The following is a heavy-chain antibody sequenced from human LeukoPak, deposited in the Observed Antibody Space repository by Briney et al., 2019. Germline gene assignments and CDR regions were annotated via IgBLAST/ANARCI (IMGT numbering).Heavy chain of an antibody. CDR1: GFRFGGYA. Sequence: GGSLRLSCSGSGFRFGGYALSWVRQAPGKGLEWVANIKQDGSEKYYVGSVMGRFTISRDNAKNSLFLQMNSLRAEDTAVYYCARPHSISGDDAFDIWGHGTMVSVSS. J-gene: IGHJ3*02. CDR2: IKQDGSEK. V-gene: IGHV3-7*01. CDR3: ARPHSISGDDAFDI. D-gene: IGHD3-3*01.